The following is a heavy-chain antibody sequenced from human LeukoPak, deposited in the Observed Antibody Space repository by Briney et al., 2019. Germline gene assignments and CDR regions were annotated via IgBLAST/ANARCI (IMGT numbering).Heavy chain of an antibody. CDR2: ISSSGSTI. J-gene: IGHJ4*02. CDR3: AREGYDSSGYFGY. D-gene: IGHD3-22*01. CDR1: GFTFSSYE. Sequence: PGGSLRLSCAASGFTFSSYEMNWVRQAPGKGLEWVSYISSSGSTIYYADSVKGRFTISRDNAKNSLYLQMNSLRAEDTAVYYCAREGYDSSGYFGYWGQGTLVVVSS. V-gene: IGHV3-48*03.